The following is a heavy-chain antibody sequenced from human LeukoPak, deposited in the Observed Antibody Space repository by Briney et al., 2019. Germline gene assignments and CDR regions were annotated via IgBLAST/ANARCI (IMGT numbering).Heavy chain of an antibody. CDR3: AKVKEQLVAPYYYMDV. CDR1: GFTFSSYA. D-gene: IGHD6-6*01. J-gene: IGHJ6*03. CDR2: ISGSGGST. Sequence: GGSLRLSCAASGFTFSSYAMSWVRQAPGKGLEWVSAISGSGGSTYYADSVKGRFTISRDNSKNTLYLQMNSLRAEDTAVYYCAKVKEQLVAPYYYMDVWGKGTTVTVSS. V-gene: IGHV3-23*01.